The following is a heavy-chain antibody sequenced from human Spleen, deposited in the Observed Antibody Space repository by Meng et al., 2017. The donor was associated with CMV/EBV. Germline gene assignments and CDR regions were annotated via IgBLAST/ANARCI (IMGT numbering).Heavy chain of an antibody. J-gene: IGHJ5*02. CDR2: IYDSGST. CDR3: ARDLTMFRGPATTNWFDP. Sequence: GSLRLSCTVSGGSISSSSYYWGWIRQPPGKGLEWIGSIYDSGSTYYNPSLKSRVTISVDKSKNQFSLKLSSVTAADAAVYYCARDLTMFRGPATTNWFDPWGQGTLVTVSS. CDR1: GGSISSSSYY. D-gene: IGHD3-10*01. V-gene: IGHV4-39*07.